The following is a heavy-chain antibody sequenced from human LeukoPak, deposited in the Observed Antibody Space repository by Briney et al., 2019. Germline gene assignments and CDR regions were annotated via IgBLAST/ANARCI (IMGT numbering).Heavy chain of an antibody. D-gene: IGHD3-3*01. CDR2: IIPIFGTA. CDR1: GGTFSSYA. CDR3: ATGGAYEFRDDY. Sequence: SVKVSCKASGGTFSSYAISWVRQAPGQGLEWMGGIIPIFGTANYAQKFQGRVTITADESTTTSYMELSSLTAEDMAVYYCATGGAYEFRDDYWGQGTLVTVSS. V-gene: IGHV1-69*13. J-gene: IGHJ4*02.